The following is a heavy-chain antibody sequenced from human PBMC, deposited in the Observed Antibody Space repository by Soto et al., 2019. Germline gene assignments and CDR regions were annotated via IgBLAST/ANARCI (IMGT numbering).Heavy chain of an antibody. CDR3: VLNWMTAYTPGRPKKKDYYYYGLNV. D-gene: IGHD3-10*01. J-gene: IGHJ6*02. CDR1: GGSFSSHA. V-gene: IGHV1-69*01. CDR2: IIPIYGTT. Sequence: QLVQSGAEVKKPGSSVKVSCKASGGSFSSHAVSWLRQAPGQGPEWMGGIIPIYGTTTYAQKFQGRITITAEDFTTNAYMELSSLISEDTAIYYCVLNWMTAYTPGRPKKKDYYYYGLNVWGHGTTVIVSS.